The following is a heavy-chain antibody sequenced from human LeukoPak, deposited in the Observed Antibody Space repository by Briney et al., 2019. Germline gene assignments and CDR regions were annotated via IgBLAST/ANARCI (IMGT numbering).Heavy chain of an antibody. Sequence: GASVTVSCKASGGTFSSHAISWVRQAPGQGLEWMGGIIPIFGTAKYAQKFQGRVTITADESTSTAYMELSSLRSEDTAVYYCARDSSEFRSLIPHWGRGTLVAVS. CDR2: IIPIFGTA. CDR3: ARDSSEFRSLIPH. D-gene: IGHD2-21*01. J-gene: IGHJ1*01. V-gene: IGHV1-69*13. CDR1: GGTFSSHA.